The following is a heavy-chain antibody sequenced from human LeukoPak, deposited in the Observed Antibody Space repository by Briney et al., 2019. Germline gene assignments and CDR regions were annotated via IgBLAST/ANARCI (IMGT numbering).Heavy chain of an antibody. CDR1: GYTLTELS. CDR2: FDPEDGET. D-gene: IGHD1-20*01. CDR3: ATAPGITGTADAFDI. V-gene: IGHV1-24*01. J-gene: IGHJ3*02. Sequence: ASVKVSCKVSGYTLTELSMHWVRQAPGKGLEWMGGFDPEDGETIYARKFQGRVTMTEDTSTDTAYMELSSLRSEDTAVYYCATAPGITGTADAFDIWGQGTMVTVSS.